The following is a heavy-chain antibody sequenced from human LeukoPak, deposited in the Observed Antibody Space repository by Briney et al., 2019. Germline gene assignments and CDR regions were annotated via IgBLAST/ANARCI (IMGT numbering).Heavy chain of an antibody. CDR3: ARHRGYCSSTSCYPYYFDH. CDR2: IKSDGSST. CDR1: GFTFSSYW. D-gene: IGHD2-2*01. Sequence: GGSLRLSCAASGFTFSSYWMHWVRQAPGKGLVWVSRIKSDGSSTSYADSVQGRFTISRDTSKNTLFLQMNSLRAEDTAVYYCARHRGYCSSTSCYPYYFDHWGQGTLVTVSS. J-gene: IGHJ4*02. V-gene: IGHV3-74*01.